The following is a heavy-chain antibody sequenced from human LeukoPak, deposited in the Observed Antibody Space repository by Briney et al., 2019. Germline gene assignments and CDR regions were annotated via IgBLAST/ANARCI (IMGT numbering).Heavy chain of an antibody. J-gene: IGHJ4*02. Sequence: ASVKVSCKASGGTFSSYAISWVRQAPGQGLEWMGGIIPIFGAANYAQKFQGRVTITADESTSTAYMELSSLRSEDTAVYYCASLAVATQGFDYWGQGTLVTVSS. CDR2: IIPIFGAA. CDR3: ASLAVATQGFDY. D-gene: IGHD6-19*01. V-gene: IGHV1-69*13. CDR1: GGTFSSYA.